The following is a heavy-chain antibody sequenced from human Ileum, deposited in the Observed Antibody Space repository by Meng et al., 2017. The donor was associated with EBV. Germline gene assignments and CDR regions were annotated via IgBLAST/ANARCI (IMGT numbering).Heavy chain of an antibody. D-gene: IGHD2-15*01. CDR3: ARGGWSLDY. V-gene: IGHV4-59*08. Sequence: QVQLQGSGPGLVKPSETLSPTGPVSGGSISSYYWSWIRQPPGKGLEWIGYIYYSGSTNYNPSLKSRVTISVNTSKNQFSLNLSSVTAADTAVYYCARGGWSLDYWGQGTLVTVSS. CDR1: GGSISSYY. J-gene: IGHJ4*02. CDR2: IYYSGST.